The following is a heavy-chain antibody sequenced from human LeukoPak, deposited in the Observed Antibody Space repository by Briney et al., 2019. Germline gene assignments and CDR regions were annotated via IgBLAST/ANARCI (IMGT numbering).Heavy chain of an antibody. J-gene: IGHJ4*02. CDR1: GGSISSGGYY. Sequence: PSETLSLTCAVSGGSISSGGYYWGWIRQPPGKGLEWIGSIYYSGSTYYNPSLKSRVTISVDTSKNQFSLKLSSVTAADTAVYYCARPFRDYVWGTFGYWGQGTLVTASS. CDR3: ARPFRDYVWGTFGY. V-gene: IGHV4-39*01. D-gene: IGHD3-16*01. CDR2: IYYSGST.